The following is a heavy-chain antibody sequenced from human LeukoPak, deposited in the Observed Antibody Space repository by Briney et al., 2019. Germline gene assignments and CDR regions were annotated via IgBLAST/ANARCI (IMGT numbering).Heavy chain of an antibody. CDR1: GGSISSGGYS. D-gene: IGHD3-16*02. J-gene: IGHJ4*02. V-gene: IGHV4-30-2*01. Sequence: TLSLTCAVSGGSISSGGYSWSWIRQPPGKGLEWIGYIYHSGSTYYNPSLKSRVTISVDRSKNQFPLKLSSVTAADTAVYYCARAAFGGVIVNWGQGTLVTVSS. CDR2: IYHSGST. CDR3: ARAAFGGVIVN.